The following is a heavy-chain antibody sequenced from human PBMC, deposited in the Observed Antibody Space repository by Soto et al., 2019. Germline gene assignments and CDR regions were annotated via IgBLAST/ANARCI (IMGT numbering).Heavy chain of an antibody. V-gene: IGHV1-18*01. CDR2: ISTYNHDT. J-gene: IGHJ4*01. Sequence: ASVKVSCKTSGYSYRIYAITWVRQAPGQGLEWMGWISTYNHDTRYAQRFQGRLSMATDTSTSTAYMELSSLRSDDTAVYYCASGSLYGSGSYPVDYWGQGTLVTVSS. CDR3: ASGSLYGSGSYPVDY. D-gene: IGHD3-10*01. CDR1: GYSYRIYA.